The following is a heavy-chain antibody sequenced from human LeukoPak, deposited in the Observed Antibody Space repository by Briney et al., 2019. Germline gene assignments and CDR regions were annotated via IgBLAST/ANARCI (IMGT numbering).Heavy chain of an antibody. Sequence: GGSLRLSCAASGFTFSSYGMHWVRQAPGKGLEWVAFIRYDGRNKYYADSAKGRFAISRDNSKNTLYLQMNSLRAEDTAVYYCARDMGQWPAPQWFDYWGQGTLVTVSS. V-gene: IGHV3-30*02. J-gene: IGHJ4*02. CDR2: IRYDGRNK. D-gene: IGHD6-19*01. CDR3: ARDMGQWPAPQWFDY. CDR1: GFTFSSYG.